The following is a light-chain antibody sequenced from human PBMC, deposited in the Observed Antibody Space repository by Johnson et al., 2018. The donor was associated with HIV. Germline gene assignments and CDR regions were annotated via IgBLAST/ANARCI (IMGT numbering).Light chain of an antibody. J-gene: IGLJ1*01. V-gene: IGLV1-51*01. CDR2: DNN. CDR3: GTWDNSRSIGYV. CDR1: SSNIWNNY. Sequence: VLTQPPSVSAAPGQKVTISCPGSSSNIWNNYVSWYQQLPGTVPKLLIYDNNKRPSGMPVRFSGSKSGTSATLGITGLQAGDEADYYCGTWDNSRSIGYVFGTGTKVTV.